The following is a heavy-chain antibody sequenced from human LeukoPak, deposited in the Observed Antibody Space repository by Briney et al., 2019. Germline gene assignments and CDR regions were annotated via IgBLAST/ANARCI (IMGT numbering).Heavy chain of an antibody. Sequence: ASVKVSCKASGGTFSSYAISWVRQAPGQGLEWMGRIIPILGIANYAQKFQGRVTITADKSTSTAYMELSSLRSEDTAVYYCALSGLALPPRAFDIWGQGTMVTVSS. J-gene: IGHJ3*02. CDR2: IIPILGIA. V-gene: IGHV1-69*04. CDR3: ALSGLALPPRAFDI. D-gene: IGHD6-6*01. CDR1: GGTFSSYA.